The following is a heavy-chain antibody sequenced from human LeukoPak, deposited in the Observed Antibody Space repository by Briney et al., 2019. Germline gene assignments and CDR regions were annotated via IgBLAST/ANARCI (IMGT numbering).Heavy chain of an antibody. Sequence: SETLSLTCAISGGSFGGYYWSYIRQPPGKGLEWIGEINHSGNTYYNPSLKSRVTISLDTSKNQFSLKLSSVTAADTAVYYCASGIGAAADCFYYYMDVWGKGTTVTVSS. D-gene: IGHD6-13*01. V-gene: IGHV4-34*01. CDR3: ASGIGAAADCFYYYMDV. CDR1: GGSFGGYY. J-gene: IGHJ6*03. CDR2: INHSGNT.